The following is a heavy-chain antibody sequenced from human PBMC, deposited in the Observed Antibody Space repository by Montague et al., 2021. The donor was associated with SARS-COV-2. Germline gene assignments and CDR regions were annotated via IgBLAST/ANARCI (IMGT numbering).Heavy chain of an antibody. D-gene: IGHD4-23*01. J-gene: IGHJ6*03. CDR1: GFTFSSYS. Sequence: SLSLSWAASGFTFSSYSMNWVRQAPGKGLEWVSSISSSSCYIYYADSVKGRFTISRDNAKNSLYLQMNSLRAEDTAVYYCAREEVVNPYYYYYMDVWGKGTTVTVSS. CDR2: ISSSSCYI. V-gene: IGHV3-21*01. CDR3: AREEVVNPYYYYYMDV.